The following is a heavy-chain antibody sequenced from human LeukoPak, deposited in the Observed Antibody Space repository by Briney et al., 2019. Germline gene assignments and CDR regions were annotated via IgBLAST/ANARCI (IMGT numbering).Heavy chain of an antibody. CDR2: IYYSGST. V-gene: IGHV4-59*01. Sequence: KSSETLSLTCTVSGGSISSYYWSWIRQPPGKGLEWIGYIYYSGSTNYNPSLKSRVTISVDTSKNQFSLKLSSVTAADTAVYYCARAYRSNGGFDYWCQGTLVTVSS. CDR1: GGSISSYY. J-gene: IGHJ4*02. D-gene: IGHD2-8*01. CDR3: ARAYRSNGGFDY.